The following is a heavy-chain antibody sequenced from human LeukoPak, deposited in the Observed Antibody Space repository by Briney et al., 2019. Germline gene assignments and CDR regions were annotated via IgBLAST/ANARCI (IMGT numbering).Heavy chain of an antibody. J-gene: IGHJ6*02. D-gene: IGHD3/OR15-3a*01. Sequence: ASVKVSCKASGYTFSRYYMHWVRQAPGQGLEWMGIINPSGGSTSYAQKFQGRVTMTRDTSTRIVYMELSSLRSEDTAVYYCARWGASGLALIYYYGTDVWGQGTTVTVSS. V-gene: IGHV1-46*01. CDR3: ARWGASGLALIYYYGTDV. CDR2: INPSGGST. CDR1: GYTFSRYY.